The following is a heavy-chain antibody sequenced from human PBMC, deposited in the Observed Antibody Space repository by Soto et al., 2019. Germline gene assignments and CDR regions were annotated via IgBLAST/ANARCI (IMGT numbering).Heavy chain of an antibody. D-gene: IGHD2-8*01. V-gene: IGHV3-21*01. CDR2: ISSSSSYI. CDR3: ARPTELIVLSPPRFDP. Sequence: GGSLRLSCAASGFTFSTYNMNWVRQAPGKGLEWVSSISSSSSYIYYADSVKGRFTISRDSAKNSLYLQMKSLRAEDTVVFYCARPTELIVLSPPRFDPWGQGTLVTVSS. CDR1: GFTFSTYN. J-gene: IGHJ5*02.